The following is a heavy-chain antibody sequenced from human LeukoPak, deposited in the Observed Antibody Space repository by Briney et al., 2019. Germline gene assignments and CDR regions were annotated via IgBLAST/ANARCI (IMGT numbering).Heavy chain of an antibody. CDR3: ARDSTSWPLYYFDY. CDR1: GFTFNSYA. J-gene: IGHJ4*02. CDR2: ISYDGSDK. Sequence: GRSLRLSCAASGFTFNSYAMHWVRQAPGKGLEWVAVISYDGSDKYYPDSVKGRFTFSRDNSRHTLYLQVNSLRAEDTAVYYCARDSTSWPLYYFDYWGQGTLVTVSS. D-gene: IGHD6-13*01. V-gene: IGHV3-30-3*01.